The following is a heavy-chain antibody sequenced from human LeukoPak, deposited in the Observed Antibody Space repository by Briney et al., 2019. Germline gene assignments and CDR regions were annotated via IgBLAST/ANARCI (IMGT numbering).Heavy chain of an antibody. CDR1: GFTFSNYA. V-gene: IGHV3-23*01. Sequence: PGGSLRLSCAASGFTFSNYAMSWVRQAPGKGLEWVSTTIGSGGSSYYADSLKGRFTISRDNSKNTLYPQMNSLRAEDTAIYYCAKGPGYYYGSGSNYFDYWGQGTLVTVSS. CDR3: AKGPGYYYGSGSNYFDY. J-gene: IGHJ4*02. CDR2: TIGSGGSS. D-gene: IGHD3-10*01.